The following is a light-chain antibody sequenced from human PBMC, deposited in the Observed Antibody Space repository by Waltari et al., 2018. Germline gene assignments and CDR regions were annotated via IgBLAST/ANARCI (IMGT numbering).Light chain of an antibody. CDR1: QSVFYSPNNKNY. CDR3: QQYYGSPFT. V-gene: IGKV4-1*01. Sequence: DIVMTQSPDSLAVSLGERATINCKSSQSVFYSPNNKNYLSWYQQKPGQPPKLLIYWASTRESGVPDRFSGSGSGTDFTLTISSLQAEDVALYFCQQYYGSPFTFGGGIKVEIK. CDR2: WAS. J-gene: IGKJ4*01.